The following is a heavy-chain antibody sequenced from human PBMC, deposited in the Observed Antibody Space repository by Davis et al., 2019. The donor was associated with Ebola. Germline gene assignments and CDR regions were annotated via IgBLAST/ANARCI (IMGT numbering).Heavy chain of an antibody. J-gene: IGHJ6*04. CDR1: GYSFTSYW. Sequence: KVSCKGSGYSFTSYWIGWVRQLPGKGLEWMGIIYPGDSDTRYSPSFQGQFTISADKSISTAYLQWSSLKASDTAMYYCARETRGYSYGYEYYYYGMDVWGKGTTVTVSS. D-gene: IGHD5-18*01. CDR2: IYPGDSDT. CDR3: ARETRGYSYGYEYYYYGMDV. V-gene: IGHV5-51*01.